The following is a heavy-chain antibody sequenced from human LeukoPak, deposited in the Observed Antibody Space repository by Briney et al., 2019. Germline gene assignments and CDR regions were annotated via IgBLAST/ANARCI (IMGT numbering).Heavy chain of an antibody. CDR2: IDPSDSYA. Sequence: GQSLKISCKGSGYSFTNYWISWGRQMPRKDLEWMGRIDPSDSYANYSPSFQGHVTVSVDKSISTAYLQWSSLKASDTAMYYCARSDGMDVWGKGTTVTVSS. J-gene: IGHJ6*04. CDR1: GYSFTNYW. V-gene: IGHV5-10-1*01. CDR3: ARSDGMDV.